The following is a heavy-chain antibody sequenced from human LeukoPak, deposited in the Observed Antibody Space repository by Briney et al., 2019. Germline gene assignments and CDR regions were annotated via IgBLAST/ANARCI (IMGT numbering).Heavy chain of an antibody. Sequence: PGGSLRLSCAAPGFTFDDYTMHWVRQAPGKGLEWVSSISSSSSYIYYSDSLKGRFTISRDNAKNSLYLQMNSLRAEDTAVYYCARGGSGYRDVFDIWGQGTMVTVSS. V-gene: IGHV3-21*01. CDR2: ISSSSSYI. D-gene: IGHD5-12*01. J-gene: IGHJ3*02. CDR1: GFTFDDYT. CDR3: ARGGSGYRDVFDI.